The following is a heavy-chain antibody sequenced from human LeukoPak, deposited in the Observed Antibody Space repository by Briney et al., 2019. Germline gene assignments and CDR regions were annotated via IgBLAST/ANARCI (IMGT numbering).Heavy chain of an antibody. CDR2: ISSSSSTI. J-gene: IGHJ4*02. CDR3: ARDEPDYGVNSEATGIDY. CDR1: GFTFSSYS. Sequence: GGSLRLSCAASGFTFSSYSMNWVRQAPGKGLEWVSYISSSSSTIYYADSVKGRFTISGDNAKNSLYLQMNSLRAEDTAVYYCARDEPDYGVNSEATGIDYWGQGTLVTVSS. V-gene: IGHV3-48*01. D-gene: IGHD4-23*01.